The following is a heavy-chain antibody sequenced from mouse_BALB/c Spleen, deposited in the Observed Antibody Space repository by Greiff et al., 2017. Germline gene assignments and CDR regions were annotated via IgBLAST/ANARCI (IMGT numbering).Heavy chain of an antibody. CDR1: GFTFSDYY. J-gene: IGHJ2*01. CDR3: ARGTNWEIDY. V-gene: IGHV5-4*02. CDR2: ISDGGSYT. D-gene: IGHD4-1*01. Sequence: DVMLVESGGGLVKPGGSLKLSCAASGFTFSDYYMYWVRQTPEKRLEWVATISDGGSYTYYPDSVKGRFTISRDNAKNNLYLQMSSLKSEDTAMYYCARGTNWEIDYWGQGTTLTVSS.